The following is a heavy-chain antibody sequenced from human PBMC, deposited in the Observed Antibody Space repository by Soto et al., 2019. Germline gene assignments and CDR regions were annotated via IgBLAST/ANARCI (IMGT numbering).Heavy chain of an antibody. V-gene: IGHV3-66*01. Sequence: GGSLRLSCAASGFTVSSNYMSWVRQAPGKGLEWVSVIYSGGSTYYADSVKGRFTISRDNSKNTLYLQMNSLRAEDTAVYYCAGGVHYGSGSYYYYYYMDVWGKGTTVTVSS. CDR1: GFTVSSNY. D-gene: IGHD3-10*01. CDR2: IYSGGST. J-gene: IGHJ6*03. CDR3: AGGVHYGSGSYYYYYYMDV.